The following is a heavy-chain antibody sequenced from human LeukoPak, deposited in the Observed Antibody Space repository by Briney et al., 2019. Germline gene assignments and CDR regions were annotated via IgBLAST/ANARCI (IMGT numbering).Heavy chain of an antibody. CDR3: AKRKTIAVAGTYYYYGMDV. CDR2: ISGSGGST. J-gene: IGHJ6*02. V-gene: IGHV3-23*01. Sequence: GGSLRLSCAASGFTFSSYAMSWVRQAPGKGLEWVSAISGSGGSTYYADSVKGRFTISRDNSKNMLYLQMNSLRAEDTAVYYCAKRKTIAVAGTYYYYGMDVWGQGTTVTVSS. D-gene: IGHD6-19*01. CDR1: GFTFSSYA.